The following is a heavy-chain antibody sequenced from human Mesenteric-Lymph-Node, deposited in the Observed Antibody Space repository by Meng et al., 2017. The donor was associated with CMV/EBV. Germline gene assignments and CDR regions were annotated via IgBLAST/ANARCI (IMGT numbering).Heavy chain of an antibody. CDR3: ARVRLIQYCSSNSCPYYYYGMDV. D-gene: IGHD2-2*01. V-gene: IGHV4-34*01. Sequence: SETLSLTCAVYGGSFSGYYWSWIRQPPGKGLEWIGEINHSGSTNYNPSLKSRVTISVDTSKNQFSLKLSSVTAADTAVYYCARVRLIQYCSSNSCPYYYYGMDVWGQGTTVTVSS. J-gene: IGHJ6*02. CDR1: GGSFSGYY. CDR2: INHSGST.